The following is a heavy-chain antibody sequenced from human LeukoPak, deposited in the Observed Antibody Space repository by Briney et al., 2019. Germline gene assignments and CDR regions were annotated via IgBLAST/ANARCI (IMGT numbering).Heavy chain of an antibody. V-gene: IGHV3-74*01. CDR1: GFTFSRYW. CDR3: ARDQDGVGATIDL. D-gene: IGHD1-26*01. Sequence: GGSLRLSCAASGFTFSRYWMHWVRQVPGEGLVWVSGIKSDGSGTWYADSVKGRFTISRDNARNTLSLQMNSLRVEDTALYYCARDQDGVGATIDLWGQGTLVIVSS. J-gene: IGHJ4*02. CDR2: IKSDGSGT.